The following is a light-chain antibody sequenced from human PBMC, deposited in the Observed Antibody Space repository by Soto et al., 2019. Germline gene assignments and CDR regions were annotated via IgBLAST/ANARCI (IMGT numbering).Light chain of an antibody. CDR2: GAS. V-gene: IGKV3-20*01. CDR3: QQYGSSSPTT. CDR1: QGVTSNY. Sequence: EIVLTQSPGTLSLSPGERATFSCRASQGVTSNYLAWYQQRPGQAPRLLIYGASNRATGIPDRFSGGGSGTDFTLTISRLEPEDLAMHYWQQYGSSSPTTFGQGTRLEIE. J-gene: IGKJ5*01.